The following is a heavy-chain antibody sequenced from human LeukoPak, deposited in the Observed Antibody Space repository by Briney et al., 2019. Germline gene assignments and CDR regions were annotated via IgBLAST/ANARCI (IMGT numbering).Heavy chain of an antibody. CDR3: WGPNYYGSGSLYNLDV. J-gene: IGHJ6*02. V-gene: IGHV3-23*01. CDR1: GFTFTTYA. D-gene: IGHD3-10*01. Sequence: PGGSLRLSCAASGFTFTTYAMSWVRRAPGMGLEWVSVISGSGSSTYYADSVKGRFTVSRDNSKNTLYLQMNSLRADDTAVYYCWGPNYYGSGSLYNLDVWGQGTTVTVSS. CDR2: ISGSGSST.